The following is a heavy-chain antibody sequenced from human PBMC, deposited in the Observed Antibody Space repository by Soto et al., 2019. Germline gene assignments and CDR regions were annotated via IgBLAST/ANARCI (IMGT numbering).Heavy chain of an antibody. CDR3: ARDPGSWQWLARPPGGYFDY. CDR2: ISYDGSNK. CDR1: GFTFSSYA. D-gene: IGHD6-19*01. V-gene: IGHV3-30-3*01. Sequence: QVQLVESGGGVVQPGRSLRLSCAASGFTFSSYAMHWVGQAPGKGLEWVAVISYDGSNKYYADSVKGRFTISRDNSKNTLYLQMNSLRAEETAVYYCARDPGSWQWLARPPGGYFDYWGQGTLVTVSS. J-gene: IGHJ4*02.